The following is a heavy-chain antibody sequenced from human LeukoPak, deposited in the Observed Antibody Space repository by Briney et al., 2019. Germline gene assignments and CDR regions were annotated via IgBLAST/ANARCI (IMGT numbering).Heavy chain of an antibody. J-gene: IGHJ4*02. D-gene: IGHD2-21*01. CDR3: AKDPGDGNFDY. CDR1: GFTFRRYR. Sequence: PWGALGLSCSAPGFTFRRYRMDLVPPGPGEGVEWVSSISSSSSYIYYADSVKGRFTISRDNAKNTLYLQMNSLRAEDTAVYYCAKDPGDGNFDYWGQGTLVTVSS. CDR2: ISSSSSYI. V-gene: IGHV3-21*01.